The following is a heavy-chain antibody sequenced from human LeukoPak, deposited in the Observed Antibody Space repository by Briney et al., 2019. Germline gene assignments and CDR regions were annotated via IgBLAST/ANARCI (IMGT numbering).Heavy chain of an antibody. CDR3: ARAYDSSGYYGD. CDR1: GFTFSSYS. V-gene: IGHV3-48*04. Sequence: PGGSLRLSCAASGFTFSSYSMNWVRQAPGKGLEWVSYVSSSSSTIYYADSVKGRFTISRDNAKNSLYLQMNSLRAEDTAVYYCARAYDSSGYYGDWGQGTLVTVSS. D-gene: IGHD3-22*01. J-gene: IGHJ4*02. CDR2: VSSSSSTI.